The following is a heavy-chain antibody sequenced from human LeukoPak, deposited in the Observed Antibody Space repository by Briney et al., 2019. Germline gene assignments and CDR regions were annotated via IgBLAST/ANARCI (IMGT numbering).Heavy chain of an antibody. CDR1: GFTFNIYY. V-gene: IGHV3-11*04. CDR3: ARKDFSSGSFTY. J-gene: IGHJ4*02. D-gene: IGHD3-22*01. CDR2: IGLHGYPL. Sequence: GGSLRLSCAVSGFTFNIYYMSWIRRAPGKGLEWISYIGLHGYPLDYADSVKGRFTISRDNAQSSLYLDMSSLRAEDTAVYYCARKDFSSGSFTYWGQGTPVTVSS.